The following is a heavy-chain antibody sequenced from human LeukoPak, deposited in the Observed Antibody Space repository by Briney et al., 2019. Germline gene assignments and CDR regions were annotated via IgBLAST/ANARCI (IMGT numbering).Heavy chain of an antibody. CDR1: GFTFSSYG. CDR2: ISYDGSNK. V-gene: IGHV3-30*18. Sequence: GGSLRLSCAASGFTFSSYGMHWVRQAPGKGLEWVAVISYDGSNKYYADSVKGRFTISRDNSKNTLYLQMNSLRAEDTAEYYCAKSGYSSSYYGMDVWGQGTTVTVSS. CDR3: AKSGYSSSYYGMDV. D-gene: IGHD6-6*01. J-gene: IGHJ6*02.